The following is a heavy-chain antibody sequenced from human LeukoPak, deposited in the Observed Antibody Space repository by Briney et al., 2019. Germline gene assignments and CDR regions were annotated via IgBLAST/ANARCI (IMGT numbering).Heavy chain of an antibody. CDR1: GFTFSSYS. CDR3: ARTVYDILTGYYA. J-gene: IGHJ4*02. V-gene: IGHV3-21*01. CDR2: ISSSSGYI. D-gene: IGHD3-9*01. Sequence: PGGSLRLSCAASGFTFSSYSMNWVRQAPGKGLEWVSSISSSSGYIYYADSVKGRFTISRDNAKNSLYLQMNSLRAEDTAVYYCARTVYDILTGYYAWGQGTLVTVSS.